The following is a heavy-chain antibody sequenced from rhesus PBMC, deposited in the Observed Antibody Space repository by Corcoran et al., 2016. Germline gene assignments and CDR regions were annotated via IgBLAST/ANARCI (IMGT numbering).Heavy chain of an antibody. D-gene: IGHD2-8*01. Sequence: EVQLVESGGGLVQPGGSLRLSCAASGFTFSSYGMSWVRQAPGKGLEWVSYISNGGGSTYYADSVQGRFTISRDNSKTTLSLQMNSLRAEDTAVYYCAKGRYCSGGVCYYGLDSWGQGVVVTVSS. CDR1: GFTFSSYG. V-gene: IGHV3S5*01. CDR3: AKGRYCSGGVCYYGLDS. CDR2: ISNGGGST. J-gene: IGHJ6*01.